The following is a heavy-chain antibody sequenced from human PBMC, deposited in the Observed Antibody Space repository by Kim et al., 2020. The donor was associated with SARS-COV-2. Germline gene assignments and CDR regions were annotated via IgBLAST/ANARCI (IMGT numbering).Heavy chain of an antibody. CDR1: GFTFDDYA. V-gene: IGHV3-9*01. Sequence: GGSLRLSCAASGFTFDDYAMHWVRQAPGKGLEWVSGISWNSGSIGYADSVKGRFTISRDNAKNSLYLQMNSLRAEDTALYYCAKVIAVAGTLYYYYGMDVWGQGTTVTVSS. CDR3: AKVIAVAGTLYYYYGMDV. D-gene: IGHD6-19*01. CDR2: ISWNSGSI. J-gene: IGHJ6*02.